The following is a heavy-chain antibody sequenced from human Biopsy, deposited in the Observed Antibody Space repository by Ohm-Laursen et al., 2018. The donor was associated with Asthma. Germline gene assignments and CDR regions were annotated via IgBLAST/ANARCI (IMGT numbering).Heavy chain of an antibody. V-gene: IGHV4-61*01. CDR3: ASGLGMDV. J-gene: IGHJ6*02. Sequence: SDTLSLTCPVSGGSVSTGSYYWSWIRQPPGKGLEWLGYIYYTGSDNYNPSLKSRVTISVDTSKNQFSLRLNSVTAADTAVYYCASGLGMDVWGQGTTVTVSS. CDR2: IYYTGSD. CDR1: GGSVSTGSYY.